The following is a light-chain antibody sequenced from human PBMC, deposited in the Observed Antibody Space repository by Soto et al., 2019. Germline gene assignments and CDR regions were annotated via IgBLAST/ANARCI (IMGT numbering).Light chain of an antibody. Sequence: DIEMTQSPSSLSASVGERATITCRASQSISSSLAWYQQKPGQAPRLLIYDASTWETGIPARFSGSGSGTEFTLTIISLQPEDVAVYYCQQYYNSPLTFGGGTKVDIK. J-gene: IGKJ4*01. CDR1: QSISSS. CDR3: QQYYNSPLT. V-gene: IGKV3-15*01. CDR2: DAS.